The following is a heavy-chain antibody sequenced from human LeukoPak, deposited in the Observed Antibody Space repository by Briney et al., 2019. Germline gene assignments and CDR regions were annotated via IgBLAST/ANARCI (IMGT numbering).Heavy chain of an antibody. V-gene: IGHV3-21*01. Sequence: GGSLRLSCAASGFTFSSYSMNWVRQAPGKGLEWVSSISSSSYIYYADSVKGRFTISRDNAKNSLYLQMNSLRAEDTAVYYCARVSRPTGTTYGAFDIWGQGTMVTVSS. J-gene: IGHJ3*02. D-gene: IGHD1-1*01. CDR1: GFTFSSYS. CDR2: ISSSSYI. CDR3: ARVSRPTGTTYGAFDI.